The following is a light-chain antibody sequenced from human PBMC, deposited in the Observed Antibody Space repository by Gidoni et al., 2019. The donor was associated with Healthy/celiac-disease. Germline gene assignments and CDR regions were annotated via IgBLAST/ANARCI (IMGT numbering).Light chain of an antibody. V-gene: IGKV1-39*01. CDR1: QSISSY. Sequence: DIQMTQSPSSLSASVGDRVTITCRASQSISSYLNWYQQKPGKAPKRLIYAASSLQSGVPSRFSGSGSGTDFTLTISSLQPEDFATYYCQQSYSTPPTFXQGTRLEIK. CDR3: QQSYSTPPT. J-gene: IGKJ5*01. CDR2: AAS.